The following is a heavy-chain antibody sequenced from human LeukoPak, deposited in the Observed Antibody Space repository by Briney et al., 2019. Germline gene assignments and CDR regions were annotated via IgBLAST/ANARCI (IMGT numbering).Heavy chain of an antibody. CDR2: ISSSSSYI. CDR3: ARVLVYSSSLGSDY. V-gene: IGHV3-21*01. D-gene: IGHD6-13*01. CDR1: GFPVRSRY. Sequence: GSLRLSCEVSGFPVRSRYMNWVRQAPGKGLEWVSSISSSSSYIYYADSVKGRFTISRDNAKNSLYLQMNSLRAEDTAVYYCARVLVYSSSLGSDYWGQGTLVTVSS. J-gene: IGHJ4*02.